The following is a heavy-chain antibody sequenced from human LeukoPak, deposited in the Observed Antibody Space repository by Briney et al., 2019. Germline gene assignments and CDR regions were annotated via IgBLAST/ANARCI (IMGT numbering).Heavy chain of an antibody. V-gene: IGHV4-61*08. Sequence: SETLSLTCTVSGGSISSGDYYWSWIRQPPGKGLEWIGYIYYSGNTKYNPSLNSRVTISVDTSKNQFSLKLSSVTAADTAVYYCARVADGYWGQGTLVTVSS. D-gene: IGHD5-24*01. J-gene: IGHJ4*02. CDR3: ARVADGY. CDR2: IYYSGNT. CDR1: GGSISSGDYY.